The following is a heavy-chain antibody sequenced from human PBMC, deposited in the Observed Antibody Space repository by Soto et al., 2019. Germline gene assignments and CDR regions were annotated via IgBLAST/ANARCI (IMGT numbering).Heavy chain of an antibody. Sequence: GGSLRLSCAASGFTFCSYAMSWVPQAPGKGLEWVSAISGSGGSKYYADSVKGRFTISRDDSKNTAYLQMNGLKTEDTAVYYCTQVAATLDVPFDSWGQGTMVTVSS. CDR3: TQVAATLDVPFDS. CDR2: ISGSGGSK. V-gene: IGHV3-23*01. D-gene: IGHD2-15*01. J-gene: IGHJ3*02. CDR1: GFTFCSYA.